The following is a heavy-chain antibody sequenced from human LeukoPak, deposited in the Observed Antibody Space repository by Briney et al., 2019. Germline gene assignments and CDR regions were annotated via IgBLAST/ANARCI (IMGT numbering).Heavy chain of an antibody. CDR2: ISYDGSNK. CDR3: AKMYGGTYIGN. D-gene: IGHD1-26*01. CDR1: QFTFSSQT. Sequence: GGSLRLSCAASQFTFSSQTMHWVRQAPGKGLEWVALISYDGSNKYYADSVKGRFTVSRDNSKNTLYLQMNSLRAEDTAVYYCAKMYGGTYIGNWGQGTLVTASA. J-gene: IGHJ4*02. V-gene: IGHV3-30*04.